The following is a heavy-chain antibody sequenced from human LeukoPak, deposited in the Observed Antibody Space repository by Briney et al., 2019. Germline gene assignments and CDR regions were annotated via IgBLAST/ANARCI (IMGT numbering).Heavy chain of an antibody. V-gene: IGHV4-59*01. Sequence: WETLSLTCTVSGGSISSYYWSWIRQPPGKGLEWIGYIYYNGSTNYNPSLKSRVTISVDMSKNQFSLKMSSVSAADTAVYYCARKGGLFDYWGQGRLVTVSS. D-gene: IGHD2-15*01. CDR1: GGSISSYY. J-gene: IGHJ4*02. CDR2: IYYNGST. CDR3: ARKGGLFDY.